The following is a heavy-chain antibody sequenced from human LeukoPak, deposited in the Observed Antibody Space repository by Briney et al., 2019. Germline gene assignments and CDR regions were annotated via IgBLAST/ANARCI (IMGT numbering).Heavy chain of an antibody. D-gene: IGHD5-18*01. CDR1: GFTFTAYP. V-gene: IGHV3-23*01. CDR3: AKVNNHGYNDY. Sequence: PGGSLRLSCAPSGFTFTAYPMAWLRQAPGKGLEWVSSISGSGGRSDYAESVRGRFTISSDSSSNTLYLQMDSLRGDDTAGYYCAKVNNHGYNDYWGQGTLVTVSS. CDR2: ISGSGGRS. J-gene: IGHJ4*02.